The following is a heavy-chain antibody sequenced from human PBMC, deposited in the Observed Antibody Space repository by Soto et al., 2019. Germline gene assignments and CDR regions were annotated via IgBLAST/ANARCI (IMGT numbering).Heavy chain of an antibody. CDR1: GFTFSSYG. J-gene: IGHJ6*02. D-gene: IGHD6-19*01. CDR2: ISYDGSNK. Sequence: GGSLRLSCAASGFTFSSYGMHWVRQAPGKGLEWVAVISYDGSNKYYADSVKGRFTISRDNSKNTLYLQMNSLRAEDTAVYYCAKDNIAVAGTGGYYGMDVWGQGTTVTVSS. V-gene: IGHV3-30*18. CDR3: AKDNIAVAGTGGYYGMDV.